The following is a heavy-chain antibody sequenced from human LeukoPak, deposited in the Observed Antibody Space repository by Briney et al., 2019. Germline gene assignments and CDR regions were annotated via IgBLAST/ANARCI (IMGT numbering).Heavy chain of an antibody. Sequence: PGGSLRLSCAASGSTFTNYVMHWVRQAPGKGLEWVAFISFDGTIEYYADSVKGRFTISRDNSKNTLFLQLNGLRADDTSVYYCARGYDVLSGAIPDAFDVWGQGTMVTVSS. D-gene: IGHD3-9*01. V-gene: IGHV3-30*04. J-gene: IGHJ3*01. CDR3: ARGYDVLSGAIPDAFDV. CDR1: GSTFTNYV. CDR2: ISFDGTIE.